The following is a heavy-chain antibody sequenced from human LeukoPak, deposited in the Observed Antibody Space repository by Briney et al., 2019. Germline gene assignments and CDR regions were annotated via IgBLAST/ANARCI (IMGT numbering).Heavy chain of an antibody. V-gene: IGHV1-3*01. CDR3: AREGSAVTTYNSFDP. Sequence: ASVKVSCKASGYTFSSYGMRWVRQAPGQRLEWMGWINAGNGNTKYSQKFQGRVTITRDTSASAAYMVLSSLRSEDTAVYYCAREGSAVTTYNSFDPWGQGTLVTVSS. CDR2: INAGNGNT. J-gene: IGHJ5*02. D-gene: IGHD4-17*01. CDR1: GYTFSSYG.